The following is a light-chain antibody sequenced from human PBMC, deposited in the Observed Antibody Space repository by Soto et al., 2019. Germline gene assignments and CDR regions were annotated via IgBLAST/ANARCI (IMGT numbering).Light chain of an antibody. J-gene: IGLJ2*01. CDR2: EVS. Sequence: QSALTQPPSASGSPGQSVAISCTGTSSDVGGYNYVSWFQQHPGKAPKVMIYEVSKRPSGVPDRFSGSKSGNTASLTVSGLQPEDEADYYCTSYAGSNNVVFGGGTKVTVL. CDR1: SSDVGGYNY. CDR3: TSYAGSNNVV. V-gene: IGLV2-8*01.